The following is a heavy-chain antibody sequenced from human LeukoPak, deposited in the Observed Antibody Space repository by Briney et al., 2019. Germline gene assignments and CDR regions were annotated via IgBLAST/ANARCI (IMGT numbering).Heavy chain of an antibody. J-gene: IGHJ4*02. CDR1: GYSFTNYW. Sequence: GESLKISCKASGYSFTNYWIGWVRQMPGKGLEWMGIIYPGDSDTRYSPSFQGQVTISADKSVNTAYLQWNSLKASDSAIYYCARRGIQLWLLEYWSQGTLVTVSS. CDR2: IYPGDSDT. CDR3: ARRGIQLWLLEY. V-gene: IGHV5-51*01. D-gene: IGHD5-18*01.